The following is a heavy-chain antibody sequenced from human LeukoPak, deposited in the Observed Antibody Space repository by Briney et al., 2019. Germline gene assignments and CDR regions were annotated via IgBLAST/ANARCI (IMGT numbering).Heavy chain of an antibody. CDR2: IKSKTDGGTT. J-gene: IGHJ1*01. CDR3: AREAGGYDSSGYYAEYFQH. V-gene: IGHV3-15*01. D-gene: IGHD3-22*01. CDR1: GFTFSDAW. Sequence: PGGSLRLSCAASGFTFSDAWMSWVRQAPGKGLEWVGRIKSKTDGGTTDYAAPVKGRFTISRDDSKNTLYLQMNSLRAEDTAVYYCAREAGGYDSSGYYAEYFQHWGQGTLVTVSS.